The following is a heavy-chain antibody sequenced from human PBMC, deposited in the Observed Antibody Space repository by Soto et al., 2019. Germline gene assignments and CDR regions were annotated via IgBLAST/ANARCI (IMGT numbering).Heavy chain of an antibody. Sequence: ASVKVSCKFSRTSLRGLPMHCVRQAAGKGLAWMGSLDYEEGERSFAHRFQGRLTVTEDPSTDTAYMELSSLLSDDTAVYYCAAGVSTFDYWGQGTLVTVSS. CDR3: AAGVSTFDY. J-gene: IGHJ4*02. CDR2: LDYEEGER. D-gene: IGHD4-4*01. CDR1: RTSLRGLP. V-gene: IGHV1-24*01.